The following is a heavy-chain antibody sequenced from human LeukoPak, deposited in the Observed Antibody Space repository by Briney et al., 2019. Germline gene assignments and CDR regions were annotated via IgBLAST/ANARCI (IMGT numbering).Heavy chain of an antibody. CDR2: IIPIFGTA. J-gene: IGHJ4*02. V-gene: IGHV1-69*01. CDR1: GGTFSSYA. D-gene: IGHD6-13*01. Sequence: SVKVSCKASGGTFSSYAISWVRQAPGQGLEWMGGIIPIFGTANYAQKFQGRVTITADESTSTAYMELSSLRSEDTAVYYCARTMVAAAGSYYFDYWGQGTLVTVSS. CDR3: ARTMVAAAGSYYFDY.